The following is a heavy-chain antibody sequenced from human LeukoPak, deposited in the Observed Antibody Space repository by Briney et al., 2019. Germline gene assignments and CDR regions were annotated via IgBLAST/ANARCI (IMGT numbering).Heavy chain of an antibody. Sequence: SETLSLTCTVSGGSISSYYWSWIRKPPGKGLEWIGYIYYSGSTNYNPSLKSRVTISVDTSKNQFSLKLSSVTAADTAVYYCARDSDHCSGGSCYSGWFDPWGQGTLVTVSS. J-gene: IGHJ5*02. V-gene: IGHV4-59*01. CDR1: GGSISSYY. CDR2: IYYSGST. D-gene: IGHD2-15*01. CDR3: ARDSDHCSGGSCYSGWFDP.